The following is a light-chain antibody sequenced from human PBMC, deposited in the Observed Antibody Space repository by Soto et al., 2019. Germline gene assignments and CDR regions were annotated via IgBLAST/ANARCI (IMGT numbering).Light chain of an antibody. V-gene: IGKV3-11*01. Sequence: EIVLTQSPATLSLSPGERATLSCRASQSVSKYLAWYQQKPGQAPRLLIYNASNRATGIPVRFSGSGSGTDFTLTISSLEPEDFASYYCQQLDRYPFTFGGGTKVEI. CDR2: NAS. CDR1: QSVSKY. CDR3: QQLDRYPFT. J-gene: IGKJ4*01.